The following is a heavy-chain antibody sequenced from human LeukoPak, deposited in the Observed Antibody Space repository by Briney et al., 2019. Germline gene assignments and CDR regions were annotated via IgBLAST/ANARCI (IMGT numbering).Heavy chain of an antibody. CDR2: IIDVGGT. V-gene: IGHV3-23*01. CDR3: AKDYCRGGNCPLPFFDS. CDR1: GSTLTKHA. J-gene: IGHJ4*02. D-gene: IGHD2-15*01. Sequence: GGSLRLSCAVSGSTLTKHAWSWVRQAPGEGLEWVSGIIDVGGTYYADSVKGRFTISRDSSKNTLYLQMNSLRAEDTATYYCAKDYCRGGNCPLPFFDSWGQGTLVTVSS.